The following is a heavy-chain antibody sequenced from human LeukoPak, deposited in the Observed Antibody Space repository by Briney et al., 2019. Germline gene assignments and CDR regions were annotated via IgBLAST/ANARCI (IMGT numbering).Heavy chain of an antibody. CDR1: GGSISSSSYY. CDR3: ATTPADIVVVPAAMGLVGY. J-gene: IGHJ4*02. CDR2: IYYSGST. Sequence: PSETLSLTCTVSGGSISSSSYYWGWIRQPPGKGLEWIGSIYYSGSTYYNPSLKSRVTISVDTSKNQFSLKLSSVTAADTAVYYCATTPADIVVVPAAMGLVGYWGQGTLVTVSS. D-gene: IGHD2-2*01. V-gene: IGHV4-39*01.